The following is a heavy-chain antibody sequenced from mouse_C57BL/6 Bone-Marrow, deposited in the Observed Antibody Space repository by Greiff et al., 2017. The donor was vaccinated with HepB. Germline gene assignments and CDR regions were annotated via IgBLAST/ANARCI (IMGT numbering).Heavy chain of an antibody. CDR2: IYPGGGYT. CDR1: GYTFTNYW. J-gene: IGHJ1*03. D-gene: IGHD1-1*01. Sequence: QVQLKESGAELVRPGTSVKMSCKASGYTFTNYWIGWAKQRPGHGLEWIGDIYPGGGYTYYNEKFKGKATLTADKSSSTAYMQFSSLTSEDSAIYYCARRGLLRYEYFDVWGTGTTVTVSS. V-gene: IGHV1-63*01. CDR3: ARRGLLRYEYFDV.